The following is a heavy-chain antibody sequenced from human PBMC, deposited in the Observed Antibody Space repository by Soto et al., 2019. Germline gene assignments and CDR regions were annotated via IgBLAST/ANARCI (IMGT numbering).Heavy chain of an antibody. Sequence: QVQLVESGGGVVQPGRSLRLSCAASGFTFSSYAMHWVRQAPGKGLEWVAVISYDGSNKYYADSVKGRFTISRDNSKNTLYLPMNSLRSEDTAVYYCARGWDCSSTSCLYYYYYGMDVWGQGTTVTVSS. CDR1: GFTFSSYA. D-gene: IGHD2-2*01. CDR3: ARGWDCSSTSCLYYYYYGMDV. V-gene: IGHV3-30-3*01. CDR2: ISYDGSNK. J-gene: IGHJ6*02.